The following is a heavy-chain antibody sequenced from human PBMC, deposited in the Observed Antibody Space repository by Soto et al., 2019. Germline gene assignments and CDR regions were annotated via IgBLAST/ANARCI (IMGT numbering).Heavy chain of an antibody. Sequence: PSETLSLTCAVSGGSISSGGYSWSWIRQPPGKGLNYIGYIYHSGSTYYNPSLKSRVTISVDRSKNQFSLKLSSVTAADTAVYYCARTPDIWGQGTMVTVSS. CDR2: IYHSGST. CDR3: ARTPDI. V-gene: IGHV4-30-2*01. J-gene: IGHJ3*02. CDR1: GGSISSGGYS.